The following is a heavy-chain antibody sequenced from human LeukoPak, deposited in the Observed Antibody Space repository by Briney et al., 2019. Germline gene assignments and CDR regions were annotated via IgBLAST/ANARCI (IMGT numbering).Heavy chain of an antibody. D-gene: IGHD3-10*01. CDR2: IDTSGST. Sequence: SETLSLTCTVSGGSISRYYWSWIRQPAGKGLEWIGRIDTSGSTTYNPSPKSRVTISVDKSKNQSSLKVSSVTAADTAVYYCARERGDGYVDYWGQGTLVTVSS. J-gene: IGHJ4*02. CDR1: GGSISRYY. V-gene: IGHV4-4*07. CDR3: ARERGDGYVDY.